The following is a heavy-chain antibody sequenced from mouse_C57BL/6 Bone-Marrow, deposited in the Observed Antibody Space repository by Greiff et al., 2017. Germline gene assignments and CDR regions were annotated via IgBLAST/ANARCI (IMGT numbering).Heavy chain of an antibody. Sequence: VKLVESGPGLVAPSQSLSITCTVSGFSLTSYAISWVRQPPGKGLEWLGVIWTGGGPNYNSALKSRLSISKDNSKSQVFLKMNSLQTDDTARYYCARKGGTLYAMDYWGQGTSVTVSS. D-gene: IGHD2-14*01. J-gene: IGHJ4*01. CDR1: GFSLTSYA. CDR2: IWTGGGP. CDR3: ARKGGTLYAMDY. V-gene: IGHV2-9-1*01.